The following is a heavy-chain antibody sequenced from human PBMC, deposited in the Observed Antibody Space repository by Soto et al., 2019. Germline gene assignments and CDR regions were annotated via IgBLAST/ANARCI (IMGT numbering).Heavy chain of an antibody. CDR1: GYTFTIYC. J-gene: IGHJ6*03. CDR3: AGTPITMVRGXIIRGYYYYMGV. Sequence: GASVKXSCKASGYTFTIYCISWVRQAPGQGLERMGWISAYNGNTNYAQKLQGRVTMTTDTSASTAHMELRSLRSDDTAVYYCAGTPITMVRGXIIRGYYYYMGVWGKGTTVXVSS. D-gene: IGHD3-10*01. CDR2: ISAYNGNT. V-gene: IGHV1-18*01.